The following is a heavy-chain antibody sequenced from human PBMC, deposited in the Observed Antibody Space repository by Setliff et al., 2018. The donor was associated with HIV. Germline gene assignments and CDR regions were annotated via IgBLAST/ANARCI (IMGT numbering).Heavy chain of an antibody. CDR2: IHTSGST. D-gene: IGHD6-13*01. V-gene: IGHV4-39*07. Sequence: SETLSLTCTVSGGSISSSSYYWGWIRHPPGKGLEWIGRIHTSGSTNYNPALKSRVTISADPSRDQFSLRLTSVSAAATAVYYCATGVPSSNWYGLAFDIWGQGTMVTVSS. J-gene: IGHJ3*02. CDR3: ATGVPSSNWYGLAFDI. CDR1: GGSISSSSYY.